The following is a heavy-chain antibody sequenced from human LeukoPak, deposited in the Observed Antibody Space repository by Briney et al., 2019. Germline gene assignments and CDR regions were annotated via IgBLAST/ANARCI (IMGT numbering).Heavy chain of an antibody. CDR1: GFTFSSYS. Sequence: PGGSLRLSCVASGFTFSSYSMGWVRPAPGKGLEWVSSISGSGGITYHADSVKGRFTISRDNSKNTLYLQMNSLRAEDTAVYYCAKDGGGSSPSQYFQHWGQGTLVTVSS. J-gene: IGHJ1*01. D-gene: IGHD6-6*01. CDR3: AKDGGGSSPSQYFQH. CDR2: ISGSGGIT. V-gene: IGHV3-23*01.